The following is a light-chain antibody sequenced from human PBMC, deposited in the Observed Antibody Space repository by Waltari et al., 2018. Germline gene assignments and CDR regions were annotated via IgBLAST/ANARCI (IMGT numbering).Light chain of an antibody. CDR2: GAS. CDR1: QSVSSN. J-gene: IGKJ3*01. CDR3: QQYNNWPRP. Sequence: EIVMTQSPATLSVSPGERATLSCRASQSVSSNLAWYQQKPGQAPRPLMYGASPRATGIPARFSGSGYGTEFTLTISSLQSEDFAVYYCQQYNNWPRPFGPGTKVDIK. V-gene: IGKV3-15*01.